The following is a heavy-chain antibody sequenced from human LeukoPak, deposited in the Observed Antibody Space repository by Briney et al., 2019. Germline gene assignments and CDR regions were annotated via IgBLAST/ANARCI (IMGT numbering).Heavy chain of an antibody. D-gene: IGHD2-2*01. Sequence: SVKVSCKASGYTFTGYYMHWVRQAPGQGLEWMGWINPNSGGTNYAQKFQGRVTITRDTSISTAYMELSRPRSDDTAVYYCARDVDDIVVVPAVDYWGQGTLVTVSS. V-gene: IGHV1-2*02. CDR1: GYTFTGYY. CDR2: INPNSGGT. J-gene: IGHJ4*02. CDR3: ARDVDDIVVVPAVDY.